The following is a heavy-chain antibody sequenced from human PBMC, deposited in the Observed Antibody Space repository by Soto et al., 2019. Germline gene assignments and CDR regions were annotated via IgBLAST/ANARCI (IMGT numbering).Heavy chain of an antibody. J-gene: IGHJ3*02. CDR1: GFSLSTSGVG. D-gene: IGHD5-12*01. V-gene: IGHV2-5*02. Sequence: QITLKESGPTLVKPTQTLTLTCTFSGFSLSTSGVGVGWIRQPPGKALEWLALIYWDDDKRYSPSLKSRLTITKDTSKNQVVLTMTNMDPVDTATYYCAHSLLPSGYSGYDFAFDIWGQGTMVTVSS. CDR2: IYWDDDK. CDR3: AHSLLPSGYSGYDFAFDI.